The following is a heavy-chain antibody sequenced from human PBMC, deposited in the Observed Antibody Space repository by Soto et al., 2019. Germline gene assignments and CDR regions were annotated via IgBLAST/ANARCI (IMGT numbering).Heavy chain of an antibody. V-gene: IGHV4-30-4*01. D-gene: IGHD2-15*01. J-gene: IGHJ4*02. CDR2: IYYSGT. CDR1: GGTITSDDYH. CDR3: ARDLAYCASGSCYAKWGS. Sequence: PSETLSLTCTVSGGTITSDDYHWTWIRQPQGKGLEWIGFIYYSGTYYNPSLRGRVTISVDTSKNEFSLKLSSVTATDTAVYYCARDLAYCASGSCYAKWGSWGQGTLVTVSS.